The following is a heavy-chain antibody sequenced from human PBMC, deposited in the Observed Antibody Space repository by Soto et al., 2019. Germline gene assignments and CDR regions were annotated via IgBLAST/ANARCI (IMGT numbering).Heavy chain of an antibody. J-gene: IGHJ2*01. D-gene: IGHD6-19*01. CDR2: IDHSSSSV. V-gene: IGHV3-48*04. Sequence: GGSLRLSCAASGFRFSSYSMNWVRQAPGKGPEWVSYIDHSSSSVRYVDSVEGRFTISRDNAKDSLSLQMNSLRVEDTAMYYCAVGIAVARGYFDLWGRGTLVTVSS. CDR3: AVGIAVARGYFDL. CDR1: GFRFSSYS.